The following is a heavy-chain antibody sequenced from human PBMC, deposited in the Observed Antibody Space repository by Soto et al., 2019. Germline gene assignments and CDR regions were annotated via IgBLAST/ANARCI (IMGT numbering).Heavy chain of an antibody. V-gene: IGHV1-18*01. CDR3: ARDHELVPRGSHWYFDL. CDR2: ISAYNGKT. CDR1: GNTFMVYG. J-gene: IGHJ2*01. D-gene: IGHD1-26*01. Sequence: QVQLIQSGAEVKKPGASVKVSCKASGNTFMVYGIRWVRQAPGQGLEWMGWISAYNGKTQYAQKFQGRVTMMTDTSTSTVYMEVRSLTSDDTAVYYCARDHELVPRGSHWYFDLWGRGTRVTVSS.